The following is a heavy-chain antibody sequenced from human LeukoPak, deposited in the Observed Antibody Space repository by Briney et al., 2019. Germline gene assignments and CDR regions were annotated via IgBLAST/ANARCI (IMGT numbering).Heavy chain of an antibody. CDR1: GFTFSSYS. V-gene: IGHV3-21*01. J-gene: IGHJ4*02. D-gene: IGHD5-24*01. CDR2: ISSSSSYI. Sequence: GGSLRLSCAASGFTFSSYSMNWVRQAPGKGLEWVSSISSSSSYIYYADSVKGRFTISRDNAKNSLYLQMNSLRAEDTAVYYCATAGHEEDGYNPSPIDYWGQGTLVTVSS. CDR3: ATAGHEEDGYNPSPIDY.